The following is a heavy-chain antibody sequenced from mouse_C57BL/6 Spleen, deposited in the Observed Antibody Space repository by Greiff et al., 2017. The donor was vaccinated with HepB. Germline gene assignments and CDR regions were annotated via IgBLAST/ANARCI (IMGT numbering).Heavy chain of an antibody. V-gene: IGHV1-76*01. D-gene: IGHD2-3*01. CDR2: IYPGSGNT. CDR1: GYTFTDYY. Sequence: QVQLQQSGAELVRPGASVKLSCKASGYTFTDYYINWVKQRPGQGLEWIARIYPGSGNTYYNEKFKGKATLTAEKSSSTAYMQLSSLTSEDSAVYFCARIYDGYFYFDYWGQGTTLTVSS. CDR3: ARIYDGYFYFDY. J-gene: IGHJ2*01.